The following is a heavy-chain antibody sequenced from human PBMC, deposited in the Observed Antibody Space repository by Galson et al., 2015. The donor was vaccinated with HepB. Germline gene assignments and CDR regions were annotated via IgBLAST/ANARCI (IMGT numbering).Heavy chain of an antibody. V-gene: IGHV3-66*02. CDR1: GFTVSSNY. D-gene: IGHD3-9*01. Sequence: LRLSCAASGFTVSSNYMSWVRQAPGKGLEWVSVIYSGGSTYSADSVKGRFTISRDNSKNTLYLQMNSLRAEDTAVYYCARTPSKYFDWTRGAFDIWGQGTMVTVSS. CDR3: ARTPSKYFDWTRGAFDI. J-gene: IGHJ3*02. CDR2: IYSGGST.